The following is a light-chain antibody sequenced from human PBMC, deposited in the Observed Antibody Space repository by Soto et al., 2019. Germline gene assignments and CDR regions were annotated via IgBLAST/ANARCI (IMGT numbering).Light chain of an antibody. V-gene: IGKV3D-15*01. Sequence: EIVMTQSPATLSVSPGERATLSCRASQSVSSNLVWYQQKPGQAPRLHIYETSTRATGVPARFSGSGSGTEFTLTISSLQSEDFAVYYCQQYNDWPPYTFGQGTKVDIK. CDR2: ETS. CDR3: QQYNDWPPYT. CDR1: QSVSSN. J-gene: IGKJ1*01.